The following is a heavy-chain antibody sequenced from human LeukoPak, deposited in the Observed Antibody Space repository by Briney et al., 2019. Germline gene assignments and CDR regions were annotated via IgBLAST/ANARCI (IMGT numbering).Heavy chain of an antibody. CDR2: ISAYNGNT. J-gene: IGHJ4*02. V-gene: IGHV1-18*01. Sequence: ASVEVSCKASGYTFTSYGISWVRQAPGQGLEWMGWISAYNGNTNYAQKLQGRVTMTTDTSTSTAYMELRSLRSDDTAVYYCARDSIHYDFWSGLDYWGQGTLVTVSS. CDR1: GYTFTSYG. D-gene: IGHD3-3*01. CDR3: ARDSIHYDFWSGLDY.